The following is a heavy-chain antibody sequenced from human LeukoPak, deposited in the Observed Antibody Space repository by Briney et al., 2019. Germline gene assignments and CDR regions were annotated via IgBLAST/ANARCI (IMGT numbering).Heavy chain of an antibody. CDR3: TRHSIQLWSMYYFDY. CDR1: GFTFSSYS. CDR2: ISSSSTYI. Sequence: GGSLRLSCAASGFTFSSYSMNWVRQAPGKGLEWVSSISSSSTYIYYADSVKGRFTISRDNAENSLYLQMNSLRAEGTAVYYCTRHSIQLWSMYYFDYWGQGTLVTVSS. V-gene: IGHV3-21*01. J-gene: IGHJ4*02. D-gene: IGHD5-18*01.